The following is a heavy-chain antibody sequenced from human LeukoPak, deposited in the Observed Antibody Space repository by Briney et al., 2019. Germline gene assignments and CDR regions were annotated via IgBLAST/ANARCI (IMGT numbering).Heavy chain of an antibody. V-gene: IGHV4-30-4*01. CDR2: IYYSGST. CDR1: GGSISSGDYY. J-gene: IGHJ5*02. CDR3: ASTVEYSGYDYQS. Sequence: PSQTLSLTCTVSGGSISSGDYYWSWIRQPPGKGLEWIGYIYYSGSTYYNPSLKSRVTISVDTSKNQFSLKLSSVTAADTAVYYCASTVEYSGYDYQSWGQGTLVTVSS. D-gene: IGHD5-12*01.